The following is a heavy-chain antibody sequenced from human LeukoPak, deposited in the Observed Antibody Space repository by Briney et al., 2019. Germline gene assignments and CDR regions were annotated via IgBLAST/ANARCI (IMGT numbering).Heavy chain of an antibody. CDR1: GGTFSSYA. CDR2: IIPILGIA. D-gene: IGHD3-22*01. J-gene: IGHJ3*02. V-gene: IGHV1-69*04. CDR3: AREGNYYDSSGGAFDI. Sequence: GASVNVSCKASGGTFSSYAISWVRQAPGQGLEWMGRIIPILGIANYAQKFQGRVTITADKSTSTAYMELSSLRSEDTAVYYCAREGNYYDSSGGAFDIWGQGTMVTVSS.